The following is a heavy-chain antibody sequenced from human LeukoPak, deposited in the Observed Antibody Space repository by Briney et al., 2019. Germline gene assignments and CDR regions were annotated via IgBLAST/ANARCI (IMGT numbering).Heavy chain of an antibody. Sequence: PSETLSLTCSVSGYSITSGYFWGWIRQPPGKGLEWIGGIYHSGSTYYNPSLKSRVTISVDTSKSQFSLKLSSVTAADTAVYYCARVLYSSSWIRGDYYYYMDVWGKGTTVTVSS. D-gene: IGHD6-13*01. V-gene: IGHV4-38-2*02. CDR1: GYSITSGYF. CDR2: IYHSGST. J-gene: IGHJ6*03. CDR3: ARVLYSSSWIRGDYYYYMDV.